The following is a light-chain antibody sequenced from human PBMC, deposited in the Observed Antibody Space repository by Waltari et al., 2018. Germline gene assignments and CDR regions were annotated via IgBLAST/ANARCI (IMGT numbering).Light chain of an antibody. CDR2: AAS. J-gene: IGKJ4*01. Sequence: DIEMTHSPSSLSASVGDRVTIPSRSSQYISTYLNWYQQKPGKAPKLLISAASDLQSGVPSRFSGSGSGTDFTLTISSLQPEDFATYWCQHSYSIPRTFGGGTKVEIK. CDR1: QYISTY. CDR3: QHSYSIPRT. V-gene: IGKV1-39*01.